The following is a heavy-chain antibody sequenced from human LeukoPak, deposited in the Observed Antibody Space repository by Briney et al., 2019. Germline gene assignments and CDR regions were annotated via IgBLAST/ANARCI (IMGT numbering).Heavy chain of an antibody. V-gene: IGHV4-39*01. CDR2: IYYNGRT. Sequence: SETLSVNCTVSGDFINNNNYYWGWIRQPPGKGLEWIGNIYYNGRTYYSPSLKSRGTISVDTSNNQFSLKLSSVTAADTAVYYCARITDRTIFGEIMHGFDIWGQGTPVTVSS. J-gene: IGHJ3*02. CDR3: ARITDRTIFGEIMHGFDI. D-gene: IGHD3-3*01. CDR1: GDFINNNNYY.